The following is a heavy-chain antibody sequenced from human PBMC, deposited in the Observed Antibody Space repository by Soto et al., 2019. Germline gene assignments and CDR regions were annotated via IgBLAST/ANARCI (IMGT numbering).Heavy chain of an antibody. J-gene: IGHJ4*02. V-gene: IGHV3-23*01. D-gene: IGHD2-15*01. CDR2: ISGSGGST. CDR1: GFTFSSYA. Sequence: EVQLLDSGGGLVQPGGSLRLSCVASGFTFSSYAMSWVRQAPGKGLEWVSGISGSGGSTYYADSVKGRFTISRDNSKNTRYLQMNSLTAEDTAVYYCAKDRVVVIYYFAYCGQGTLVTVSS. CDR3: AKDRVVVIYYFAY.